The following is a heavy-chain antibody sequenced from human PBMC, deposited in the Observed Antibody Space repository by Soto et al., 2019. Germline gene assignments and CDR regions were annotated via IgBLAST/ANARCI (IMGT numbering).Heavy chain of an antibody. CDR3: ARDIVGYCSGGSCSSHAFDI. D-gene: IGHD2-15*01. CDR2: INSDGSST. J-gene: IGHJ3*02. Sequence: GGSLRLSCAASGFTFSSYWMHWVRQAPGKGLVWVSRINSDGSSTSYADSVKGRFTISRDNAKNTLYLQMNSLRAEDTAVYYCARDIVGYCSGGSCSSHAFDIWGQGTMVTVSS. V-gene: IGHV3-74*01. CDR1: GFTFSSYW.